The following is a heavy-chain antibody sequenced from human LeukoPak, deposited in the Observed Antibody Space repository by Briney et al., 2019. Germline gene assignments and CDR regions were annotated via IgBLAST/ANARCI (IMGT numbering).Heavy chain of an antibody. Sequence: ASVKVSCKASGGTFSSYAISWVRQAPGQGLEWMGGIIPIFGTANYAQKFQGRVTITADESTSTAYMELSSLRSEDTAVYYCARCMVRGSLPSNWFDPWGQGTLVTVSS. CDR3: ARCMVRGSLPSNWFDP. J-gene: IGHJ5*02. V-gene: IGHV1-69*13. CDR2: IIPIFGTA. CDR1: GGTFSSYA. D-gene: IGHD3-10*01.